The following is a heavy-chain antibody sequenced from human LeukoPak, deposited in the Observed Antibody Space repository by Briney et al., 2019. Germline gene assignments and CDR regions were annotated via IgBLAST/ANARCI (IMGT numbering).Heavy chain of an antibody. CDR2: INPNSGGT. J-gene: IGHJ4*02. V-gene: IGHV1-2*02. CDR3: SSGPPGYCTGGVCYKGFDH. CDR1: GYTFTGYY. Sequence: ASVKVSCKASGYTFTGYYMHWVRQAPGQGVEWMGWINPNSGGTNYVQKFQGRVTMSRGTSISTAYMELSRLRSDDTAVYICSSGPPGYCTGGVCYKGFDHWGQGPLVRVPS. D-gene: IGHD2-8*02.